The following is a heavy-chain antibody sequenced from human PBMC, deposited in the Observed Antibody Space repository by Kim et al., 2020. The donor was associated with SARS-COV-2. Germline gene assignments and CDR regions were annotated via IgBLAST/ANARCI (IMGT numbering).Heavy chain of an antibody. CDR2: ISSNGGST. D-gene: IGHD3-3*01. V-gene: IGHV3-64D*06. J-gene: IGHJ4*02. CDR1: GFTFSSYA. CDR3: VRALGSGYPEPFDY. Sequence: GGSLRLSCSASGFTFSSYAMHWVRQAPGKGLEYVSAISSNGGSTYYADSVKGRFTISRDNSKNTLYLQMSSLRAEDTAVYYCVRALGSGYPEPFDYWGQGTLVTVSS.